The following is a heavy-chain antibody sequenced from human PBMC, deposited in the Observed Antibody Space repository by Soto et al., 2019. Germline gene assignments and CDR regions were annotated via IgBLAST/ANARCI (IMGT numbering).Heavy chain of an antibody. CDR1: GGSFSGYY. V-gene: IGHV4-34*01. D-gene: IGHD1-26*01. CDR2: INHSGST. J-gene: IGHJ4*02. Sequence: SETLSLTCAVYGGSFSGYYWSWIRQPPGKGLEWIGEINHSGSTNYNPSLKSRVTISVDTSKNQFSLKLSSVTAADTAVYYCASQRDSGSYLDYWGQGTLVTVSS. CDR3: ASQRDSGSYLDY.